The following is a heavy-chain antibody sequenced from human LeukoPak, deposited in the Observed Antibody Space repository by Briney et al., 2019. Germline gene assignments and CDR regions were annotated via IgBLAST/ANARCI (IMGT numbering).Heavy chain of an antibody. CDR3: AKPLYDIPQYYYGMDV. Sequence: PGGSLRLSCAASGFTFSSYAMSWVRQAPGKGLEWVSAISGSGGSTYYADSVKGRFTISRDNSKNTLYLQMNSLRAEDTAVYYCAKPLYDIPQYYYGMDVWGQGTTVTVSS. D-gene: IGHD3-9*01. J-gene: IGHJ6*02. CDR1: GFTFSSYA. CDR2: ISGSGGST. V-gene: IGHV3-23*01.